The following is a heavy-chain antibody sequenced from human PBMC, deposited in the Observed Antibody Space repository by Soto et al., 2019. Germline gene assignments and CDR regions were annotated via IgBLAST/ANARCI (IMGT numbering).Heavy chain of an antibody. CDR1: GGSISSYY. CDR2: IYYSGST. CDR3: ARQMPYSSSWYPHWFDP. D-gene: IGHD6-13*01. Sequence: SETLSLTCTVSGGSISSYYWSWIRQPPGKGLEWIGYIYYSGSTNYNPSLKSRVTISVDTSKNQFSLKLSSVTAADTAVYYCARQMPYSSSWYPHWFDPWGQGTLVTVSS. J-gene: IGHJ5*02. V-gene: IGHV4-59*08.